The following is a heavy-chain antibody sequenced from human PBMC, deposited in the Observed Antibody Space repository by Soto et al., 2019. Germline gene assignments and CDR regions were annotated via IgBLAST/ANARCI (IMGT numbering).Heavy chain of an antibody. D-gene: IGHD5-12*01. CDR2: IIPIFGTA. V-gene: IGHV1-69*12. CDR3: ARGNHRWLQLWYFDL. J-gene: IGHJ2*01. CDR1: GGTFSSYT. Sequence: QVQLVQSGAEVKKPGSSVTVSCKASGGTFSSYTISWVRQAPGQRLEWMGGIIPIFGTANYAQKFQGRVTITADESTSTAYMELSSLRSEDTAVHYCARGNHRWLQLWYFDLWGRGTLVTVSS.